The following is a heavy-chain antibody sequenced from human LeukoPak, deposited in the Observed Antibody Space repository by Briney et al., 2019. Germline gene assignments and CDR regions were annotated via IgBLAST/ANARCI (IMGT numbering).Heavy chain of an antibody. D-gene: IGHD6-19*01. CDR3: AKEMKAVAPLDY. J-gene: IGHJ4*02. CDR2: IRYDGSSK. Sequence: GGSLRLSCEASGFTFSSYGMHWVRQAPGKGPEWVAFIRYDGSSKFYADSVRARFTISRDNSENTVHLQMNSLRAEDTAVYYCAKEMKAVAPLDYWGQGTLVTVSS. V-gene: IGHV3-30*02. CDR1: GFTFSSYG.